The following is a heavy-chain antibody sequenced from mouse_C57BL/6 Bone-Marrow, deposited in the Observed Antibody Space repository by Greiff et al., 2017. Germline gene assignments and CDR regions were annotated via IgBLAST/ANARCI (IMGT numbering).Heavy chain of an antibody. D-gene: IGHD4-1*01. J-gene: IGHJ2*01. Sequence: EVKLMESGGGLVKPGGSLKLSCAASGFTFSDYGMHWVRQAPEKGLEWVAYISSGSSTIYYADTVKGRFTISRDNAKNTLFLQMTSLRSEDTAMYYCASLGLDYWGQGTTLTVSS. CDR3: ASLGLDY. CDR1: GFTFSDYG. V-gene: IGHV5-17*01. CDR2: ISSGSSTI.